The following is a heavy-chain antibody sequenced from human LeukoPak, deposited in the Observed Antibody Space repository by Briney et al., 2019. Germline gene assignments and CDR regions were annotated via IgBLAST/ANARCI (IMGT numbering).Heavy chain of an antibody. D-gene: IGHD2-15*01. CDR1: GGSISSGSYY. V-gene: IGHV4-61*02. CDR3: ERFIVVVVAGMDYFDY. CDR2: IYTSGST. Sequence: SETLSLTCTVSGGSISSGSYYWSWIRQPAGKGLEWIGRIYTSGSTNYNPSLKSRVTISVDTSKNQFSLKLSSVTAADTAVYYCERFIVVVVAGMDYFDYWGQGTLVTVSS. J-gene: IGHJ4*02.